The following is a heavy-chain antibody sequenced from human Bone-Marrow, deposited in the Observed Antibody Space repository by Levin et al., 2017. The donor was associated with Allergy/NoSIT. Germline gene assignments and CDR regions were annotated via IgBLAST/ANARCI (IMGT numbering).Heavy chain of an antibody. CDR1: GGSVSSGSYY. V-gene: IGHV4-61*01. Sequence: SETLSLTCTVSGGSVSSGSYYWSWIRQPPGKGLEWIGNIYYSGGTNYNPSLKSRVTISVDTSKNQFSLKLNSVTAADTAVDYCARDPYSGSYYYYYGMDVWGQGTTVTVSS. J-gene: IGHJ6*02. CDR3: ARDPYSGSYYYYYGMDV. D-gene: IGHD1-26*01. CDR2: IYYSGGT.